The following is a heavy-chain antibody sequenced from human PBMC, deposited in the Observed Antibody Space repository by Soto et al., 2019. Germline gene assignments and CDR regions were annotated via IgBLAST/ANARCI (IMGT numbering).Heavy chain of an antibody. J-gene: IGHJ5*02. CDR1: GGSISSSNW. CDR3: ARLLYYDSSGYYYDGFWFDP. D-gene: IGHD3-22*01. CDR2: IYHSGST. Sequence: SETLSLTCAVSGGSISSSNWWSWVRQPPGKGLEWIGEIYHSGSTNYNPSLKSRVTISVDKSKNQFSLKLSSVTAADTAVYYWARLLYYDSSGYYYDGFWFDPWGQGTLVTVSS. V-gene: IGHV4-4*02.